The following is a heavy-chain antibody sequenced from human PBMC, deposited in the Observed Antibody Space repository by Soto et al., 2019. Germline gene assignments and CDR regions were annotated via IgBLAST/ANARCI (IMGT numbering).Heavy chain of an antibody. D-gene: IGHD2-2*01. J-gene: IGHJ6*02. Sequence: PGGSLRLSCAASGFTFSNAWMNWVRQAPGKGLEWVGRIKSKTDGGTTDYAAPVKGRFTISRDDSKNTLYLQMNSLKTEDTAVYYCTTDSSTRQRYYYYYGMDVWGQGTTVTVSS. CDR3: TTDSSTRQRYYYYYGMDV. V-gene: IGHV3-15*07. CDR1: GFTFSNAW. CDR2: IKSKTDGGTT.